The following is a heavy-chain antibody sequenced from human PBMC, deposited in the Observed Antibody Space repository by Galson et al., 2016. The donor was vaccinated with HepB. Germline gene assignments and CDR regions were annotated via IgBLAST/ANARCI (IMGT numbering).Heavy chain of an antibody. CDR2: FRSGGDK. CDR3: AGGRVRNY. J-gene: IGHJ6*02. D-gene: IGHD3-10*01. CDR1: GFIVSDND. Sequence: SLRLSCAASGFIVSDNDMTWVRQAPGKGLEWVAIFRSGGDKSYAESVRGRFIISRDNSKNTIYLQMNSLRAEDTAIYYCAGGRVRNYWGQGTTVIVSS. V-gene: IGHV3-53*01.